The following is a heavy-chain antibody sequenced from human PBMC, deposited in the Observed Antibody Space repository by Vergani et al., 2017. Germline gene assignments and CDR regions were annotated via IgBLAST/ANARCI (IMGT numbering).Heavy chain of an antibody. J-gene: IGHJ6*02. CDR3: ARDFTATRDFMGELLSGPMDV. V-gene: IGHV1-46*01. CDR2: INPSGGST. CDR1: GYTFTSYG. D-gene: IGHD1-26*01. Sequence: QVQLVQSGAEVKKPGASVKVSCKASGYTFTSYGISWVRQAPGQGLEWMGIINPSGGSTSYAQKFQGRVTMTRDTSTSTVYMELSSLRSEDTAVYYCARDFTATRDFMGELLSGPMDVWGQGTTVTVSS.